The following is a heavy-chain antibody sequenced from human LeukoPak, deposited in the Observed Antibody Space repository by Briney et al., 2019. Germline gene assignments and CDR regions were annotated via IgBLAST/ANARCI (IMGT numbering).Heavy chain of an antibody. CDR3: AKDNYYDSSGYYGDAFDI. D-gene: IGHD3-22*01. Sequence: GGSLRLSCAASGFTFSSYWMSWVRQATGKGLEWVANIKQDGSEKYYVDSVKGRFTISRDNAKNSLYLQMNSLRAEDTAVYYCAKDNYYDSSGYYGDAFDIWGQGTMVTVSS. V-gene: IGHV3-7*03. CDR2: IKQDGSEK. J-gene: IGHJ3*02. CDR1: GFTFSSYW.